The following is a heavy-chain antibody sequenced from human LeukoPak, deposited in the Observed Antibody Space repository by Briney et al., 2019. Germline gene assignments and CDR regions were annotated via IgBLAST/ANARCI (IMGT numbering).Heavy chain of an antibody. V-gene: IGHV3-7*01. Sequence: GGSLRLSCAASGFTFSSYWMSWVRQAPGKGLEGVANIKQDGSDYYYVDSVKGRFTISRDNAKNSLYLQMNSLRAEDTAVYYCAREQTPVIHYYFDSWGQGTLVTVSS. CDR3: AREQTPVIHYYFDS. CDR2: IKQDGSDY. CDR1: GFTFSSYW. D-gene: IGHD3-16*02. J-gene: IGHJ4*02.